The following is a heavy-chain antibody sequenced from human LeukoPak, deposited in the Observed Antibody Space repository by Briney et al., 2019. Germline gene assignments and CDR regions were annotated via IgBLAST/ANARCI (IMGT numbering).Heavy chain of an antibody. Sequence: GGPLRLSCAASGFTFSSYAMSWVRQAPGKGLEWVSAISGSGGSTYYADSVKGRFTISRDNSKNTLYLQVNSQRGDDTAVYYCANRFCTSSGCGVAYWGQGTLVTVSS. J-gene: IGHJ4*02. CDR1: GFTFSSYA. CDR2: ISGSGGST. CDR3: ANRFCTSSGCGVAY. D-gene: IGHD2-2*01. V-gene: IGHV3-23*01.